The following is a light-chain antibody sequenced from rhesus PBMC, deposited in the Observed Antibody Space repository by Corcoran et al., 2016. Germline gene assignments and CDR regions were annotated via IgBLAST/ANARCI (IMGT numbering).Light chain of an antibody. J-gene: IGKJ1*01. CDR1: QAISND. V-gene: IGKV1-25*01. Sequence: DIQMTQSPSSLSASVGDRVTITCQASQAISNDLAWYQQKPGKVPELLIFDASTLQSGVPSRFSGSGSGTDFTLPISSLQPEDFATYYCQHGYDIPWTFGQGSKVEIK. CDR2: DAS. CDR3: QHGYDIPWT.